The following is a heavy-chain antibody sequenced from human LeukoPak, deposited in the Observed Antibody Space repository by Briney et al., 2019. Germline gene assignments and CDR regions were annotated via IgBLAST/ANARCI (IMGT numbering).Heavy chain of an antibody. CDR2: IIPIFGTA. D-gene: IGHD6-13*01. Sequence: GASVKVSCKASGGTFISYAISWVRQAPGQGLEWMGGIIPIFGTANYAQKFQGRVTITADESTSTAYMEMSRLRSEDTAVYYCARDLHSSSWYTEVCWGQGTLVTVSS. CDR1: GGTFISYA. CDR3: ARDLHSSSWYTEVC. J-gene: IGHJ4*02. V-gene: IGHV1-69*13.